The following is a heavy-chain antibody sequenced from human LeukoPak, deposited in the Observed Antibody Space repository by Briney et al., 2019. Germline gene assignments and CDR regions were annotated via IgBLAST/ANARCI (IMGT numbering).Heavy chain of an antibody. CDR2: IYYSGST. V-gene: IGHV4-30-4*08. CDR1: GGSISSGDYY. CDR3: ARFLNRRRYCSSTSCLPYFDY. Sequence: TLSLTCTVSGGSISSGDYYWSWIRQPPGKGLEWIGYIYYSGSTYYNPSLKSRVTISVDTSKNQFSLKLSSVTAADTAVYYCARFLNRRRYCSSTSCLPYFDYWGQGTLVTVSS. D-gene: IGHD2-2*01. J-gene: IGHJ4*02.